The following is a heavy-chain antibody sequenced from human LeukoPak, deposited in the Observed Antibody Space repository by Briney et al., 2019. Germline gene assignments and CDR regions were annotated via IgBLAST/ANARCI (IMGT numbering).Heavy chain of an antibody. CDR2: VHRSGST. Sequence: SETLSLTCAVSIDSTNGNYWSWVRESPGKGLEWIGEVHRSGSTNYKPSLKRRVTISIDRSKDQISLDLTSVTAADTAVYYCARELLNAPTPGAYWGQGILVTVSS. CDR1: IDSTNGNY. J-gene: IGHJ4*02. D-gene: IGHD2-21*01. CDR3: ARELLNAPTPGAY. V-gene: IGHV4-4*02.